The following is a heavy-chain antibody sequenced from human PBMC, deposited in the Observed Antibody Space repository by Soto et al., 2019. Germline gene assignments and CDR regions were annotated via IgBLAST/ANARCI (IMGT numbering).Heavy chain of an antibody. D-gene: IGHD3-10*01. J-gene: IGHJ4*02. CDR2: IYYSGST. CDR1: GGSISSYY. V-gene: IGHV4-59*01. CDR3: ARAYGSGSLIDY. Sequence: PSETLSLTCTVSGGSISSYYWSWIRQPPGKGLEWIGYIYYSGSTNYNPSLKSRVTISVDTSKNQFSLKLSSVTAADTAVYYCARAYGSGSLIDYWGQGTLVTVSS.